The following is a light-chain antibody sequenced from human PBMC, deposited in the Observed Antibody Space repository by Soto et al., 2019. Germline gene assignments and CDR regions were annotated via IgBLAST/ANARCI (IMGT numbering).Light chain of an antibody. CDR2: DAS. Sequence: EIVLTQSPATLSLSPGERATLSCRASQSISSYLAWYQQKPGQAPSLLIYDASNRATGTPARFSGSGSGTDFTLTISSLVPEDSAVYSCQHRSNWPITFGQGTRLEIK. J-gene: IGKJ5*01. V-gene: IGKV3-11*01. CDR3: QHRSNWPIT. CDR1: QSISSY.